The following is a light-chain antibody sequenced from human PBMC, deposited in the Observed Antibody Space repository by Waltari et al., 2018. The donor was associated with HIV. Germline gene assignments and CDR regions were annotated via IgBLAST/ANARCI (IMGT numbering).Light chain of an antibody. J-gene: IGKJ1*01. CDR1: QSIGSS. Sequence: EIVLTQSPDFQSVTPKEKVTITCRASQSIGSSLHWYQQKVTISGVPSRFSGSGSGTDFTLTINSLEAEDAAAYYCHQSSSLPRTFGQGTKVEIK. CDR3: HQSSSLPRT. V-gene: IGKV6D-21*02.